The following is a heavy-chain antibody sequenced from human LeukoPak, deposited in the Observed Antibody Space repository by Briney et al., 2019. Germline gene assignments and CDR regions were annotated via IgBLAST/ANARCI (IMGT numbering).Heavy chain of an antibody. D-gene: IGHD4-23*01. Sequence: GGSLRLSCAASEFTFSSYAMSWVRQAPGKGLEWVSAISGTGGSTYYADSVKGRFTISRDNSKNTLYLQMNSLRAEDTAVYYCAKDPTTVATLRAWGYFDYWGQGTLVTVSS. CDR1: EFTFSSYA. CDR2: ISGTGGST. V-gene: IGHV3-23*01. CDR3: AKDPTTVATLRAWGYFDY. J-gene: IGHJ4*02.